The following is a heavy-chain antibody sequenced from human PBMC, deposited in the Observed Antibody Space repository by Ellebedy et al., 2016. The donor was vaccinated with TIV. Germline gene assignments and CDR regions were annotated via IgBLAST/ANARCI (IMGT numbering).Heavy chain of an antibody. D-gene: IGHD3-10*01. CDR2: IYYNGSS. Sequence: MPSETLSLTCIVSGGSINAYYWNWIRQPPGKGLEWIGNIYYNGSSNYNPSLTSRVTISVDTSRNHFSLKLSSATAAETAVYYCAISLSYAVGVWGQGTTVTVSS. CDR3: AISLSYAVGV. V-gene: IGHV4-59*08. J-gene: IGHJ6*02. CDR1: GGSINAYY.